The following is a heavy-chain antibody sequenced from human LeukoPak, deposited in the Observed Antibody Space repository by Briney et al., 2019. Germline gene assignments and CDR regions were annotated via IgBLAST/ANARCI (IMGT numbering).Heavy chain of an antibody. Sequence: SETLSLTCTVSGGSISSSSYYWGWIRQPPGKGLEWIWSIYYSGSTYYNPSLKSRVTISVDTSKNQFSLKLSSVTAADTAVYYCARKEEADYYYYYGMDVWGQGTTVTVSS. CDR3: ARKEEADYYYYYGMDV. CDR2: IYYSGST. CDR1: GGSISSSSYY. V-gene: IGHV4-39*01. J-gene: IGHJ6*02.